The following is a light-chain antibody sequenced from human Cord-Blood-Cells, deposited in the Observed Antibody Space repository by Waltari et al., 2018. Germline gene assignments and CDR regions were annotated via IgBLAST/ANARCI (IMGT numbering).Light chain of an antibody. J-gene: IGKJ2*03. CDR3: QQYGSSPPSYS. CDR2: GAS. V-gene: IGKV3-20*01. Sequence: PGERATLSCRASQSVSSSYLAWYQQKPGQAPRLLIYGASSRATGIPDRFSGSGSGTDFTLTISRLEPEDFAVYYCQQYGSSPPSYSFGQGTKLEIK. CDR1: QSVSSSY.